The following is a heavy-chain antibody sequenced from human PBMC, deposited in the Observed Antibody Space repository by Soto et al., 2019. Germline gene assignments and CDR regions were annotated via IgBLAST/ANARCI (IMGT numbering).Heavy chain of an antibody. CDR3: GRGATYSGSLRLDY. CDR2: INPNSGGT. D-gene: IGHD1-26*01. Sequence: ASVKVSCKASGYTFTGYYMHWVRQAPGQGLEWMGWINPNSGGTNYAQKFQGWVTMTRDTSISTAYMELSRLRSDDTAVYYCGRGATYSGSLRLDYWGQGTLVTVSS. V-gene: IGHV1-2*04. CDR1: GYTFTGYY. J-gene: IGHJ4*02.